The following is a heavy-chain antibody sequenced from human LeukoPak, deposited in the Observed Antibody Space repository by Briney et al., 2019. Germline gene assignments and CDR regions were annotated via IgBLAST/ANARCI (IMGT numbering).Heavy chain of an antibody. D-gene: IGHD3-22*01. CDR2: IYSGGCS. CDR1: GFTVSSNY. Sequence: GGSLTLSCAASGFTVSSNYMNWVRQAPGKGLECVSVIYSGGCSFYADSVEGRFTISRDNSNNTRYLQMNSLRAEDTAMYYCAREYYDNRGGEDAFDIWGRGTMVTVSS. V-gene: IGHV3-53*01. J-gene: IGHJ3*02. CDR3: AREYYDNRGGEDAFDI.